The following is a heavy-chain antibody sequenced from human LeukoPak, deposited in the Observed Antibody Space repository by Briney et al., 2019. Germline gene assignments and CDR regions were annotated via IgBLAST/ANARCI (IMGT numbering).Heavy chain of an antibody. J-gene: IGHJ6*03. CDR1: GDTFTGYY. D-gene: IGHD2-2*01. CDR2: INPNSGGT. Sequence: ASVKVSCKASGDTFTGYYMHWVRQAPGQGLEWMGWINPNSGGTNYAQKFQGRVTMTRDTSISTDYMELSRLRSDDTAVYYCARSNRYCSSTSCYLKTGNYYMDVWGKGTTVTVSS. V-gene: IGHV1-2*02. CDR3: ARSNRYCSSTSCYLKTGNYYMDV.